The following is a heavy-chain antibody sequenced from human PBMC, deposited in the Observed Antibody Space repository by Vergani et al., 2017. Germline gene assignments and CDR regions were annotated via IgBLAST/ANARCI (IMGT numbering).Heavy chain of an antibody. D-gene: IGHD3-22*01. CDR2: ISSDGGST. Sequence: EVQLLESGGGLVQPGGSLRLSCAASGFTFSTYAMTWVRQAPGKGLEWVSTISSDGGSTYYADSVKGRFTISRDNSKNTLSLQMNSLTADDTAIYYCAGPQGTSAYYYGWFDYWGQGILVTVSS. J-gene: IGHJ4*02. CDR1: GFTFSTYA. V-gene: IGHV3-23*01. CDR3: AGPQGTSAYYYGWFDY.